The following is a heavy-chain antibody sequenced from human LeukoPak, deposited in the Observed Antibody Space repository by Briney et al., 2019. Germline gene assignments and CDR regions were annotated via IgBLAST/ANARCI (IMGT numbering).Heavy chain of an antibody. CDR2: VYDSGSA. CDR1: GGSFSGYY. Sequence: SETLSLTCAVYGGSFSGYYWSWIRQPPGKGLEWIGSVYDSGSAYHNPSITSRVTISVDVSKNQFSLNLRSVTAADTAVYYCARQGRGCSSSSCYSDWGQGTMVTVSS. V-gene: IGHV4-34*01. CDR3: ARQGRGCSSSSCYSD. D-gene: IGHD2-2*01. J-gene: IGHJ4*02.